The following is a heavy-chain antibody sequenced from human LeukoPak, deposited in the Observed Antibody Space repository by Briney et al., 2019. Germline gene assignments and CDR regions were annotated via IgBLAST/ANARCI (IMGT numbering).Heavy chain of an antibody. CDR3: AKGGGELGSGSLDY. Sequence: GGSLRLSCAASGFTFSSYWMSWVRQAPGKGLEWVANVKDDGSENYYVDSVKGRFTISRDNSKNTLYLQMKSLTTEDTAVYYCAKGGGELGSGSLDYWGQGTLVTVSS. D-gene: IGHD3-10*01. CDR1: GFTFSSYW. CDR2: VKDDGSEN. V-gene: IGHV3-7*01. J-gene: IGHJ4*02.